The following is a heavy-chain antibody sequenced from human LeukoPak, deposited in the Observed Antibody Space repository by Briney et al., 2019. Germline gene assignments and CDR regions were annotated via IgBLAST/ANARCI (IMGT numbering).Heavy chain of an antibody. V-gene: IGHV3-53*01. CDR3: ARDSLTMVRGVYYYYYGMDV. Sequence: GGSLRLSCAASGFTVSSNYMSWVRQAPGKGLEWVSVIYSGGSTYYADSVKGRFTISRDNSKNTLYLQMNSLRAEDTAVYYCARDSLTMVRGVYYYYYGMDVWGQGTTVTVSS. CDR2: IYSGGST. D-gene: IGHD3-10*01. J-gene: IGHJ6*02. CDR1: GFTVSSNY.